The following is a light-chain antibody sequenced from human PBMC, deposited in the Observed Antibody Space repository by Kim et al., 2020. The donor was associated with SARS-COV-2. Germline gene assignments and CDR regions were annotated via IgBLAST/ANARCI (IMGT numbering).Light chain of an antibody. V-gene: IGKV3-15*01. CDR3: QQYNNWAPYT. CDR2: GAS. J-gene: IGKJ2*01. CDR1: QSVSSN. Sequence: EIVMTQSPATLSVSPGERATLSCRASQSVSSNLAWYQQRPGQAPRLLIYGASTRATGIPARFSGSGSGTEFTLTISSLQSEDFAVYYCQQYNNWAPYTFGQGTTLE.